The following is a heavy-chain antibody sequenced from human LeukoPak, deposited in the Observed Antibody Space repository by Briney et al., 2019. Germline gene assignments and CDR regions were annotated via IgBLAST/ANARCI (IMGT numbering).Heavy chain of an antibody. CDR1: GYTFTSYY. CDR2: INPSGGST. CDR3: ARGFYRVVVPAAIGY. V-gene: IGHV1-46*01. J-gene: IGHJ4*02. Sequence: ASVKVSCKASGYTFTSYYMHWVRQAPGQGLEWMGIINPSGGSTSYAQKFQGRVTMTRDTSTSTVYMELSSLRSEDTAVYYCARGFYRVVVPAAIGYWGQGTLVTVSS. D-gene: IGHD2-2*01.